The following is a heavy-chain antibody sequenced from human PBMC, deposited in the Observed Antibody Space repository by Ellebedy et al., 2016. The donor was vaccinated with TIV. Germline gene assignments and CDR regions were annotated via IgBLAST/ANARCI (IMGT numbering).Heavy chain of an antibody. Sequence: SETLSLTXTVSGGSIRSGGYYWTWIRQHPGKGLEWIGNIYYIGSTHFNPSLKSRVTISVDTSNNQFFLNLTSVTAADTAVYYCATSYRLPHSFDYWGQGSLVTVSS. CDR1: GGSIRSGGYY. J-gene: IGHJ4*02. V-gene: IGHV4-31*03. CDR2: IYYIGST. CDR3: ATSYRLPHSFDY. D-gene: IGHD2-2*02.